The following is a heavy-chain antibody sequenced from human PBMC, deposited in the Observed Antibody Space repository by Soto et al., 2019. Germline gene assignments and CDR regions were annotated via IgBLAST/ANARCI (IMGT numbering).Heavy chain of an antibody. Sequence: PGGSLRLSCAASGFTFSDYDMDWVRQAPGKGLEWVGRSGNKGNTFTTMYAASVKGKFTISRDDSKNSLYLQMSSLKTEDTAVYYCARDKMGSYEYWGQGTLVTVSS. V-gene: IGHV3-72*01. D-gene: IGHD1-26*01. CDR1: GFTFSDYD. J-gene: IGHJ4*02. CDR3: ARDKMGSYEY. CDR2: SGNKGNTFTT.